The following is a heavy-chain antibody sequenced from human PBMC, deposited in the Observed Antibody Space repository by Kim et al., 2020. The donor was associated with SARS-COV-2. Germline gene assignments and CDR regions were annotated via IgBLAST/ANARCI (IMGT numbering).Heavy chain of an antibody. Sequence: GGSLRLSCAASGFTFSSYAMSWVRQAPGKGLEWLSAISGSGGSTYYADSVKGRFTISRDNSKNTLYLQMNGVRAEDTAVYYCAKDLSSIYDILTGYYRGYFDYWGQGTLVTVSS. V-gene: IGHV3-23*01. CDR2: ISGSGGST. J-gene: IGHJ4*02. CDR1: GFTFSSYA. CDR3: AKDLSSIYDILTGYYRGYFDY. D-gene: IGHD3-9*01.